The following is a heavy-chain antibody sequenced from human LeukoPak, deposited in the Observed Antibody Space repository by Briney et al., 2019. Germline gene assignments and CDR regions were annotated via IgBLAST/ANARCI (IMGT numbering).Heavy chain of an antibody. CDR1: GGSISSYY. Sequence: SETLSLTCTVSGGSISSYYWSWIRQPPGKGLEWIGSIYYSGSTYYNPSLKSRVTISVDTSKNQFSLKLSSVTAADTAVYYCASPHLGGDAFDIWGQGTMATVSS. J-gene: IGHJ3*02. D-gene: IGHD3-16*01. CDR3: ASPHLGGDAFDI. CDR2: IYYSGST. V-gene: IGHV4-59*05.